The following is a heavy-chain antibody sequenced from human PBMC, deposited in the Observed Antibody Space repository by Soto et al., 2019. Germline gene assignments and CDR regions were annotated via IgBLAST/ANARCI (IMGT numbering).Heavy chain of an antibody. J-gene: IGHJ4*02. Sequence: GGSLRLSCAASGFTFDDFAMHWVRQAPGKGLEWVSGISWNSGGIGYADSVKGRFTISRDNAKNSLYLQMHSLRAEDTALYYCAKDFGGSRVLFADWGQGTLVTVSS. D-gene: IGHD3-10*01. CDR1: GFTFDDFA. V-gene: IGHV3-9*01. CDR3: AKDFGGSRVLFAD. CDR2: ISWNSGGI.